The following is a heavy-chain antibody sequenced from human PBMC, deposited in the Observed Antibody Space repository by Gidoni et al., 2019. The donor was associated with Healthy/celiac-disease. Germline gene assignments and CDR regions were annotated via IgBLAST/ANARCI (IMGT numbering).Heavy chain of an antibody. CDR2: IKSKSDGGTT. CDR1: GFTFMNAR. CDR3: TTDTYYYGSGPENYFDY. V-gene: IGHV3-15*01. Sequence: EVQLVESGGGLVKPGGSRRLSCAASGFTFMNARMSWVRQAPGQGMGWVGRIKSKSDGGTTDYAAPVKGRFTISRDDSKNTLYLQMNSLKTEDTAVYYCTTDTYYYGSGPENYFDYWGQGTLVTVSS. D-gene: IGHD3-10*01. J-gene: IGHJ4*02.